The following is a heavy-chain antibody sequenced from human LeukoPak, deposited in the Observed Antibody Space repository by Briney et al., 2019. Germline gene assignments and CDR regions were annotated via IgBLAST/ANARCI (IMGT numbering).Heavy chain of an antibody. D-gene: IGHD6-19*01. CDR2: INPNSGGT. Sequence: ASVKVSCKASGYTFTGYYMHWVRQAPGQGLEWMGWINPNSGGTNYAQKFQGWVTMTRDTSISTAYMELSRLRSDDMAVYYCARERIAVAGGEYYYYYGMDVWGQGTTVTVSS. J-gene: IGHJ6*02. CDR3: ARERIAVAGGEYYYYYGMDV. CDR1: GYTFTGYY. V-gene: IGHV1-2*04.